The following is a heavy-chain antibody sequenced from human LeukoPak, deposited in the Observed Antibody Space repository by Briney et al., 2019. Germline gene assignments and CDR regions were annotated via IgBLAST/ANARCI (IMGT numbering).Heavy chain of an antibody. J-gene: IGHJ4*02. CDR2: IGGTDGST. D-gene: IGHD3-10*01. Sequence: GGSLRLSCVASGFAFTNHAMTWVRQAPGKGLEWVSSIGGTDGSTYYADPVRGRFTISRDNSKDTLYLQMNSLRVEDTATYYCAKRDSHGSHPYYLDSWGQGALVTVSS. CDR1: GFAFTNHA. V-gene: IGHV3-23*01. CDR3: AKRDSHGSHPYYLDS.